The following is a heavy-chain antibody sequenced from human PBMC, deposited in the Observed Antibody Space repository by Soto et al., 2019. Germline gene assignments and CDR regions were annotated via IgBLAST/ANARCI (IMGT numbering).Heavy chain of an antibody. J-gene: IGHJ6*02. CDR1: VGSFSGYY. CDR2: INHSGST. V-gene: IGHV4-34*01. CDR3: ARGLSYYYYGMDV. Sequence: PSETLSLTCAVYVGSFSGYYWSWIRQPPGKGLEWVGEINHSGSTNYNPSLKSRVTISVDTSKNQFSLKLSSVTAADTAVYYCARGLSYYYYGMDVWGQGTTVTVS.